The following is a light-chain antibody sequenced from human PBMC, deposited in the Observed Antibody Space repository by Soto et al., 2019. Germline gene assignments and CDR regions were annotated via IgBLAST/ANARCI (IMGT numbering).Light chain of an antibody. CDR3: QTWGTGIQV. V-gene: IGLV4-69*01. J-gene: IGLJ1*01. CDR1: SGHSSYA. CDR2: LNSDGSH. Sequence: QSVLTQSPSASASLGASVKLTCTLSSGHSSYAIAWHQQQPEKGPRYLMKLNSDGSHSKGDGIPDRFSGSSSGAERYLTISRLQSEDEGDYYCQTWGTGIQVFGTGTKLTVL.